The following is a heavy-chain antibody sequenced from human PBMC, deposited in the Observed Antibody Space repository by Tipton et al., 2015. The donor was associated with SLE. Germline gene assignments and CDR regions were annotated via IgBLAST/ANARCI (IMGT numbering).Heavy chain of an antibody. V-gene: IGHV4-34*01. CDR1: GESFLGYF. CDR2: IIHSGTT. J-gene: IGHJ4*02. D-gene: IGHD4-23*01. CDR3: ARGGRWGDFDY. Sequence: LRLSCGVYGESFLGYFWTWIRQPPGKGLEWIGEIIHSGTTNYNPSLKSRVVLSLDTSKNQFSLKVTSVTAADTAVYYCARGGRWGDFDYWGQGTLVTVSS.